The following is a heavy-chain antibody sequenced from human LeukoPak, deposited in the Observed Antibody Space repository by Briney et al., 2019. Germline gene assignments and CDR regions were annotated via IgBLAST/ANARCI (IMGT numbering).Heavy chain of an antibody. V-gene: IGHV1-46*01. D-gene: IGHD6-6*01. CDR3: ARDRYSISSLYDF. J-gene: IGHJ4*02. Sequence: ASVKVSCKASGYSFTSYYVHWVRQAPGQGLEWMGIINPSGGSTTYAQKFQGRVTITRDTPTSTVYMVLSSLRSEDTAVYYCARDRYSISSLYDFWGQGTLVTVSS. CDR2: INPSGGST. CDR1: GYSFTSYY.